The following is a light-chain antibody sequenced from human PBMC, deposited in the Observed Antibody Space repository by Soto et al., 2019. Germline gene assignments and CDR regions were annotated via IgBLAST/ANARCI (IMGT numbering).Light chain of an antibody. Sequence: IKMNRSPSSRSASVGDRVTSSCRARQSISSYLNWYQQRPGKAPKLLIHDASSLQSGVPSRFSGSGSETDFALTINSLQPEDFATIYCQQTYSTPWTFGQGTKVDIK. CDR1: QSISSY. CDR3: QQTYSTPWT. J-gene: IGKJ1*01. CDR2: DAS. V-gene: IGKV1-39*01.